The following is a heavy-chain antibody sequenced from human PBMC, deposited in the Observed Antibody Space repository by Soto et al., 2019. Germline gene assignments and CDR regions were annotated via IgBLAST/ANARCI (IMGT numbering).Heavy chain of an antibody. V-gene: IGHV1-69*01. Sequence: QVQLVQSGAEVKKPGSSVKVSCKASGGTFSSYAISWVRQAPGQGLEWMGGIIPIFGTANYAQKFQGRVTITADESTSTAYMELSSLRSEDKAAYYRARVHGKRGAITCGGVSGSRMDVWGQGNTVTVSS. CDR2: IIPIFGTA. CDR1: GGTFSSYA. D-gene: IGHD3-16*01. CDR3: ARVHGKRGAITCGGVSGSRMDV. J-gene: IGHJ6*02.